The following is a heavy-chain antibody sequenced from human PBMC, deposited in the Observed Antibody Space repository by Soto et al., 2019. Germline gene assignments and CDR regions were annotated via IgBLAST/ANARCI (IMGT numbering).Heavy chain of an antibody. D-gene: IGHD3-3*02. Sequence: PGGSLRLSCAASGFTFSSYAMSWVRQAPGKGLEWVSAISGSGGSTYYAESVKGRFTISRDNSKNTLYLQMNSLRAEDTAVYYCARGGRGGHLAPDLTYFDYWGQGTLVTVSS. V-gene: IGHV3-23*01. CDR2: ISGSGGST. CDR1: GFTFSSYA. CDR3: ARGGRGGHLAPDLTYFDY. J-gene: IGHJ4*02.